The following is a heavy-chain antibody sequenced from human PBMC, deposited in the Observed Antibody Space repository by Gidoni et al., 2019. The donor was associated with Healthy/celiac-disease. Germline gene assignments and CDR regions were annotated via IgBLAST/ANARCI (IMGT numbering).Heavy chain of an antibody. V-gene: IGHV4-39*07. Sequence: QLQLQESGPGLVKPSETLSLTCTVSGGSLSSRSYYWGWTRPPPGKGLEWIGSIYYSGSTYYNPSLKSRVTISVDTSKNQFSLKLSSVTAADTAVYYCARKAYSGGTMKATYFDYWGQGTLVTVSS. CDR1: GGSLSSRSYY. CDR2: IYYSGST. D-gene: IGHD3-22*01. CDR3: ARKAYSGGTMKATYFDY. J-gene: IGHJ4*02.